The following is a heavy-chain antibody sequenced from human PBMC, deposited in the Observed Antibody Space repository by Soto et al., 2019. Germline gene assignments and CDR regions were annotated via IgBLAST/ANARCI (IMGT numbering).Heavy chain of an antibody. J-gene: IGHJ4*02. CDR3: ARLKRIAAADIKSYYFDY. V-gene: IGHV4-59*01. Sequence: NPSETLSLTCTVSGGSISSYYWSWIRQPPGKGLEWIGYIYYSGSTNYNPSLKSRVTISVDTSKNQFSLKLSSVTAADTAVYYCARLKRIAAADIKSYYFDYWGQGTLVTVSS. CDR2: IYYSGST. D-gene: IGHD6-13*01. CDR1: GGSISSYY.